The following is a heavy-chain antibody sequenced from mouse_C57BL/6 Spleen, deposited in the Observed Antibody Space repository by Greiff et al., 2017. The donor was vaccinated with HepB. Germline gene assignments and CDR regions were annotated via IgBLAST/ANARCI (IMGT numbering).Heavy chain of an antibody. CDR3: VRAPIYYGNYVGGAMDY. J-gene: IGHJ4*01. V-gene: IGHV10-3*01. Sequence: EVKVVESGGGLVQPKGSLKLSCAASGFTFNTYAMHWVRQAPGKGLEWVARIRSKSSNYATYYADSVKDRFTISRDDSQSMLYLQMNNLKTEDTAMYYCVRAPIYYGNYVGGAMDYWGQGTSVTVSS. D-gene: IGHD2-1*01. CDR1: GFTFNTYA. CDR2: IRSKSSNYAT.